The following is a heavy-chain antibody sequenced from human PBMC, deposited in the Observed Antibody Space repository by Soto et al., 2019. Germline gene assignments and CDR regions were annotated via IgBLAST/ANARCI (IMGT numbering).Heavy chain of an antibody. CDR1: GFTFNNYG. Sequence: QVQLVESGGGVVQPGRSLRLSCAASGFTFNNYGMHWVRQAPGKGLEWVAVIWNDGNGYYYANSVKGRFTISRDNSKKTLYLQMSGLMGEDTAVYYCARRQISPPSRGAASARGAMDVRGQGTTVTVSS. CDR3: ARRQISPPSRGAASARGAMDV. J-gene: IGHJ6*02. V-gene: IGHV3-33*01. CDR2: IWNDGNGY. D-gene: IGHD6-13*01.